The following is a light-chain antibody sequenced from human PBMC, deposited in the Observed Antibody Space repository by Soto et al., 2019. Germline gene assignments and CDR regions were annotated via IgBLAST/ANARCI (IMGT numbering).Light chain of an antibody. V-gene: IGLV2-14*01. Sequence: SVLTQPASVSESPGQSITISCAGTSSEVGGYNHVSWYQQHADKAPKLLIHEVSNRPSGVSNRFSGSTSGNTASLTISGLQAEDEADYYCTSYTSISTYVFGTGTNVT. J-gene: IGLJ1*01. CDR2: EVS. CDR1: SSEVGGYNH. CDR3: TSYTSISTYV.